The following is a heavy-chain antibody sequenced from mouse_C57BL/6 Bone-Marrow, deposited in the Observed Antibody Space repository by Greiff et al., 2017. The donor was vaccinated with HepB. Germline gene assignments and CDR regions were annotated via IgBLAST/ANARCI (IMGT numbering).Heavy chain of an antibody. CDR1: GFNIKDDY. V-gene: IGHV14-4*01. D-gene: IGHD2-3*01. CDR2: IDPENGDT. J-gene: IGHJ4*01. Sequence: VQLQQSGAELVRPGASVKLSCTASGFNIKDDYMHWVKQRPEQGLEWIGWIDPENGDTEYASKFQGKATIKADTSSNTAYLQLSSLTSEDTAVYYCIHDGYYGMDYWGQGTSVTVSS. CDR3: IHDGYYGMDY.